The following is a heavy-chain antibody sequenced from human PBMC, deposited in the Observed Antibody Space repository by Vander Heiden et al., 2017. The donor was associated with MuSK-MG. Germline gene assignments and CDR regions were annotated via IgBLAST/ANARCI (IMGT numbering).Heavy chain of an antibody. Sequence: QVQLVQSGAAVKKPGASVKVSGKASGYTFHSYDINWVRQATGQGIEWMGWMNPNSGNTGYAQKFQGRVTMTRNTSISTAYMELSSLRSEDTAVYYCARVRLRGFNWFDLWGQGTLVTVSS. CDR1: GYTFHSYD. CDR2: MNPNSGNT. J-gene: IGHJ5*02. D-gene: IGHD3-10*01. CDR3: ARVRLRGFNWFDL. V-gene: IGHV1-8*01.